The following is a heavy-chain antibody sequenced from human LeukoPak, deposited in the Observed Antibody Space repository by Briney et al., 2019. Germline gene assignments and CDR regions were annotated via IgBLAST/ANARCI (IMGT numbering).Heavy chain of an antibody. V-gene: IGHV3-30*04. CDR3: ARGSGYCSSTSCSIFDY. CDR2: ISYDGNNK. J-gene: IGHJ4*02. Sequence: GGSLRLSCAASGVTFSSYAIHWVRQAPGKGLDWVTIISYDGNNKYYADSVKGRFTISRDNSKNTLYLQMNSLRAEDTAVYYCARGSGYCSSTSCSIFDYWGQGTLVTVSS. CDR1: GVTFSSYA. D-gene: IGHD2-2*01.